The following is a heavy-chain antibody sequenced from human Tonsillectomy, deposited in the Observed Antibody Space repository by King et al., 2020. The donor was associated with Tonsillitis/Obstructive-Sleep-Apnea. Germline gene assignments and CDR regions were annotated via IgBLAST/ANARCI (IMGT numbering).Heavy chain of an antibody. CDR3: ARVVVAAAGTGYYFDY. CDR1: GFTVSSNY. V-gene: IGHV3-53*01. CDR2: IYSGGST. Sequence: VQLVESEGGLIQPGGSLRLSCAASGFTVSSNYMSWVRQAPGKGLEWVSVIYSGGSTYYADSVKGRFTISRDNSKNTLYLQMNSLRAEDTAVYYCARVVVAAAGTGYYFDYWGQGTLVTVSS. J-gene: IGHJ4*02. D-gene: IGHD6-13*01.